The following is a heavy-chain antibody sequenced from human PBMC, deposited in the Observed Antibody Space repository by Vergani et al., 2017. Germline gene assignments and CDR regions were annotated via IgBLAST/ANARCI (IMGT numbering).Heavy chain of an antibody. Sequence: QVQLVESGGGVVQPGRSLRLSCAASGFTFSSYAMHWVRQAPGKGLEWVAVISYDGSNKYYADSVKGRFAISRDNSKNTLYLQMNSLRAEDTAVYYCAKVGWWSSGWEGYYFDYWGQGTLVTVSS. V-gene: IGHV3-30*09. CDR1: GFTFSSYA. J-gene: IGHJ4*02. D-gene: IGHD6-19*01. CDR2: ISYDGSNK. CDR3: AKVGWWSSGWEGYYFDY.